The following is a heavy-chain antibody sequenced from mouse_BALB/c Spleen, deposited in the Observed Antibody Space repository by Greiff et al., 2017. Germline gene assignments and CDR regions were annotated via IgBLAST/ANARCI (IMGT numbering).Heavy chain of an antibody. J-gene: IGHJ2*01. D-gene: IGHD1-1*01. CDR1: GYTFTSYW. CDR2: IDPSDSYT. V-gene: IGHV1-69*02. Sequence: VQLQQSGAELVKPGASVKLSCKASGYTFTSYWMHWVKQRPGQGLEWIGEIDPSDSYTNYNQKFKGKATLTVDKSSSTAYMQLSSLTSEDSAVYYCARGYGSSYGYWGQGTTLTVSS. CDR3: ARGYGSSYGY.